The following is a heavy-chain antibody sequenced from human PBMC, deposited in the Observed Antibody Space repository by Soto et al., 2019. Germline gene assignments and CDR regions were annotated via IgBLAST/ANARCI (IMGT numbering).Heavy chain of an antibody. D-gene: IGHD2-2*01. CDR1: GGTVSNSA. CDR3: GRGISWTKVVY. CDR2: IIPIFGPA. J-gene: IGHJ4*02. V-gene: IGHV1-69*01. Sequence: QVQLVQSGAEVKKPGSSVKVSCKASGGTVSNSAISWLRQAPGQGLEWMGGIIPIFGPATYSQKFQDRVTITADESTGTGYMELSSLTSADTAMYFCGRGISWTKVVYSGQGTLVTVSS.